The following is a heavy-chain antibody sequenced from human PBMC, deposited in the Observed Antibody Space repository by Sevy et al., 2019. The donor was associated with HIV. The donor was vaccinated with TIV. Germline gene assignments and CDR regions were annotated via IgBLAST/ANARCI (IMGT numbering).Heavy chain of an antibody. CDR2: IYYTGST. J-gene: IGHJ4*01. CDR3: AREAVALDY. D-gene: IGHD6-19*01. CDR1: GDSISSNNFY. V-gene: IGHV4-39*02. Sequence: SETLSLTCTVSGDSISSNNFYWGWVRQPPEKGLEWIGSIYYTGSTYYNPSLKSRVTISVDTSKNQYSLKLTSVTAADTAVYYCAREAVALDYWGQGTLVTVSS.